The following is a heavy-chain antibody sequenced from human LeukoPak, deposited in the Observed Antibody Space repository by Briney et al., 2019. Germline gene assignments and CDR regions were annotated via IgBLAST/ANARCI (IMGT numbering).Heavy chain of an antibody. CDR1: GYTFSNYY. J-gene: IGHJ4*02. V-gene: IGHV1-2*02. CDR2: INPNSGGT. CDR3: ARQNGYNPDY. D-gene: IGHD5-24*01. Sequence: GASVKVSCKASGYTFSNYYMHWVRQAPGQGLEWMGWINPNSGGTNYAQKFQGRVTMTRDTSISTAYMELSGLRSDDTAVYYCARQNGYNPDYWGPGTLATVAS.